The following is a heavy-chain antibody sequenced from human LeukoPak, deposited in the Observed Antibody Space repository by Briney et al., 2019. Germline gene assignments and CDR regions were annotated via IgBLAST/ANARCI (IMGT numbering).Heavy chain of an antibody. D-gene: IGHD3-16*02. V-gene: IGHV3-21*01. J-gene: IGHJ4*02. CDR2: ISSSSSYI. Sequence: GGSLGLSCAASGFTFSSYSMNWVRQAPGKGLEWVSSISSSSSYIYYADSVKGRFTISRDNAKNSLYLQMNSLRAEDTAVYYCARGGVIVFDYWGQGTLVTVSS. CDR3: ARGGVIVFDY. CDR1: GFTFSSYS.